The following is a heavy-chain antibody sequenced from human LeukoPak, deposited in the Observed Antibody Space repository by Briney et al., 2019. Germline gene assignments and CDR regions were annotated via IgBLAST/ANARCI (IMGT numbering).Heavy chain of an antibody. V-gene: IGHV4-34*01. J-gene: IGHJ4*02. CDR1: GGSISSYY. CDR2: INHSGST. CDR3: ARYRSWYPFDY. Sequence: SETLSLTCTVSGGSISSYYWSWIRQPAGKGLEWIGEINHSGSTNYNPSLKSRVTISVDTSKNQFSLKLSSVTAADTAVYYCARYRSWYPFDYWGQGTLVTVSS. D-gene: IGHD6-13*01.